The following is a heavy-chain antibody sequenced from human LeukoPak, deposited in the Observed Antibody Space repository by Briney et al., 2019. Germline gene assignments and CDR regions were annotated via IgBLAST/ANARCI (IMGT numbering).Heavy chain of an antibody. CDR1: GGSISSSSYY. V-gene: IGHV4-39*01. D-gene: IGHD4-11*01. CDR3: ARWDDYSNYFDY. Sequence: SETLSLTCTVSGGSISSSSYYGGWIRQPPGKGLEWIGSIYYSGSTYYNPSLKSRVTISVDTSKNQFSLKLSSVTAADTAVYYCARWDDYSNYFDYWGQGTLVTVSS. CDR2: IYYSGST. J-gene: IGHJ4*02.